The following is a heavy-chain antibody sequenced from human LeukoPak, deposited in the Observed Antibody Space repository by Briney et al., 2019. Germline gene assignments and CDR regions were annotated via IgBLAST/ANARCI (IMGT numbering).Heavy chain of an antibody. V-gene: IGHV3-21*01. CDR3: AKDLSPLYYYYGMDV. CDR1: GFTFSSYS. CDR2: ISSSSSYI. Sequence: GSLRLSCAASGFTFSSYSMNWVRQAPGKGLEWVSSISSSSSYIYYADSVKGRFTISRDNAKNSLYLQMNSLRAEDTAVYYCAKDLSPLYYYYGMDVWGQGTTVTVSS. J-gene: IGHJ6*02.